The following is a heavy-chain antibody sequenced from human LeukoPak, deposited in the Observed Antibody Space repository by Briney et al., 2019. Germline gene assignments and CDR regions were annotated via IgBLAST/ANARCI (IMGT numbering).Heavy chain of an antibody. Sequence: GGSLRLSCAASRFTLSTYWMSWVRQAPGKGLEWVAHIKQDGSQEYYVDSVKGRFTISRDSAKNSLYLQMNSLRAEDTAVYYCADERPNPPPTVVIVGQFDYWGQGTLVTVSS. CDR2: IKQDGSQE. V-gene: IGHV3-7*01. J-gene: IGHJ4*02. CDR1: RFTLSTYW. D-gene: IGHD4-23*01. CDR3: ADERPNPPPTVVIVGQFDY.